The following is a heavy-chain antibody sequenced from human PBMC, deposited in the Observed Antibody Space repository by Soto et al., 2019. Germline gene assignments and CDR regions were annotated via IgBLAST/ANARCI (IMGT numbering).Heavy chain of an antibody. J-gene: IGHJ4*02. V-gene: IGHV1-3*01. CDR3: AKGSRMWTPDY. Sequence: ASVKVSCKTSGYSFTDYAILWMRQAPGQALEWLGWIAAGNGNTGFSQKFQGRVTATRDTSATTAYMELTSLRSEDTAVYYCAKGSRMWTPDYWGQGTLVTV. D-gene: IGHD2-21*01. CDR1: GYSFTDYA. CDR2: IAAGNGNT.